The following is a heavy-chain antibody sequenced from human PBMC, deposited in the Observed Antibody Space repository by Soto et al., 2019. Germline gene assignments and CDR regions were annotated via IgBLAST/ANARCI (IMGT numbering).Heavy chain of an antibody. CDR3: ARLNGYCISTNCHGYYGMDV. Sequence: SETLSVTCTVSGGSISSRGYYWVWIRQAPGKGLEWIGTIYYSGSTYYNPSLKSRVTISVDTSKNQFSLKLSSVTAADTAVYYCARLNGYCISTNCHGYYGMDVWGQGTTVTVTS. J-gene: IGHJ6*02. V-gene: IGHV4-39*01. D-gene: IGHD2-2*03. CDR1: GGSISSRGYY. CDR2: IYYSGST.